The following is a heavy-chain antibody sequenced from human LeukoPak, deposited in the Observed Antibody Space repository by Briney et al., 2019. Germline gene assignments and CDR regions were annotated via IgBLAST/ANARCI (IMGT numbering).Heavy chain of an antibody. J-gene: IGHJ4*02. CDR3: ARARLTASRYAFDY. CDR1: GGSFSGYY. V-gene: IGHV4-34*01. CDR2: INHSGST. Sequence: PSETLSLTCAVYGGSFSGYYWSWIRQPPGKGLEWIGEINHSGSTNYNPSLKSRVTIAVDTSKNQFSLKLSSVTAADTAVYYCARARLTASRYAFDYWGQGTLVTVSS. D-gene: IGHD5-12*01.